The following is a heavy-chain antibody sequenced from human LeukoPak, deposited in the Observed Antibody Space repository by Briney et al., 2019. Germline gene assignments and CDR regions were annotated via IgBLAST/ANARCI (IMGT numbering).Heavy chain of an antibody. CDR2: IRSKAYGGTT. Sequence: PGGFLRLSCTASGFTFGDSAMSWVRQAPGKGLEWVGFIRSKAYGGTTEYAASVKGRFTISRDDSKSIAYLQMNSLKTEDTAVYYCTRYGGNSFSYWGQGTLVTVSS. J-gene: IGHJ4*02. CDR1: GFTFGDSA. D-gene: IGHD4-23*01. CDR3: TRYGGNSFSY. V-gene: IGHV3-49*04.